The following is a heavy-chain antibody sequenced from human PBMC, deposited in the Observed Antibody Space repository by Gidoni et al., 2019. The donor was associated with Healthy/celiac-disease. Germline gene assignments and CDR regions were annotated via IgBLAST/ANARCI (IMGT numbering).Heavy chain of an antibody. D-gene: IGHD2-2*01. CDR3: ARGPAAISWYYYMDV. CDR2: IIPIFGTA. V-gene: IGHV1-69*01. CDR1: RGTFSSYA. J-gene: IGHJ6*03. Sequence: QVQLVQSGVEVKKPGPSVKVSCKASRGTFSSYAISWVRQAPGQGLEWMGGIIPIFGTANYAQKFQGRVTITADESTSTAYMELSSLRSEDTAVYYCARGPAAISWYYYMDVWGKGTTVTVSS.